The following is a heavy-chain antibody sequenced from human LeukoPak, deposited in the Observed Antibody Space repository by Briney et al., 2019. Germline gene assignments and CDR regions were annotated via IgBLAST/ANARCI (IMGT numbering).Heavy chain of an antibody. CDR3: ARRPIAAVPDY. J-gene: IGHJ4*02. D-gene: IGHD6-13*01. CDR1: GGSFSGYY. V-gene: IGHV4-34*01. CDR2: INHSGST. Sequence: SETLSLTCAVYGGSFSGYYWSWIRQPPGKGLEWIGEINHSGSTNYNPSLKSRVTISVDTSKNQFSLKLSSVTAADTAVYYCARRPIAAVPDYWGQGTLVTVSS.